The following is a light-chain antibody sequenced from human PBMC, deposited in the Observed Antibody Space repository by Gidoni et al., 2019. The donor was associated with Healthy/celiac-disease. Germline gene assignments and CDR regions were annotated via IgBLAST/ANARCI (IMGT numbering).Light chain of an antibody. Sequence: SSEMPQDPAVSVALGQTVRITGQGDSLRSYYASWYQQKPGQAPVLVIYGKNNRPSGIPDRFSGSSSGNTASLTITGAQAEDEADYYCNSRDSSGNHLGVFGGGTKLTVL. V-gene: IGLV3-19*01. J-gene: IGLJ2*01. CDR3: NSRDSSGNHLGV. CDR2: GKN. CDR1: SLRSYY.